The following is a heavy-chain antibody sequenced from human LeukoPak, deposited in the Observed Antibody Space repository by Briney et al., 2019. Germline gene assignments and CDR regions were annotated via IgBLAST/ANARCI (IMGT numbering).Heavy chain of an antibody. Sequence: NPGGSLRLSCAASGFTFSSYGMHWVRQAPGKGLEWVAVISYDGSNKYYADSVKGRFTISRDNSKNTLYLQMNSLRAEDTAVYYCAKVSAVVVVAAPSYGMDVWGKGTTVTVSS. CDR2: ISYDGSNK. D-gene: IGHD2-15*01. J-gene: IGHJ6*04. V-gene: IGHV3-30*18. CDR1: GFTFSSYG. CDR3: AKVSAVVVVAAPSYGMDV.